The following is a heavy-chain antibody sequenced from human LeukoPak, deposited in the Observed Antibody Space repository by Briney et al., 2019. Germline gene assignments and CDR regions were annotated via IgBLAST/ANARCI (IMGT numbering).Heavy chain of an antibody. CDR3: ARDERVYSYGLYYYYGMDV. CDR2: ISAYNGNT. V-gene: IGHV1-18*01. J-gene: IGHJ6*02. Sequence: ASVKVSCRASGYTFTSYGISWVRQAPGQGLEWMGWISAYNGNTNYAQKLQGRATMTTDTSTSTAYMELRSLRSDDTAVYYCARDERVYSYGLYYYYGMDVWGQGTTVTVSS. CDR1: GYTFTSYG. D-gene: IGHD5-18*01.